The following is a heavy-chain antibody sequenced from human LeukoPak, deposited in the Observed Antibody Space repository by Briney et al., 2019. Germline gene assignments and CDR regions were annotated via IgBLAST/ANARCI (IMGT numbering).Heavy chain of an antibody. J-gene: IGHJ4*02. CDR3: ARRAGLHSLDY. CDR2: INHSGSI. D-gene: IGHD5/OR15-5a*01. V-gene: IGHV4-34*01. CDR1: GGSFSGYY. Sequence: ASETLSLTCAVYGGSFSGYYWSWIRQPPGKGLEWIGEINHSGSINYNPSLKSRVIISVDTSKNQFSLRLSSVSAADTALYFCARRAGLHSLDYWDQGTLVTVSS.